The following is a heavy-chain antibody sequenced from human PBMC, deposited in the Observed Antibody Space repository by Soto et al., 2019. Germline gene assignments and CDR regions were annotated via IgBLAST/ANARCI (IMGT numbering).Heavy chain of an antibody. D-gene: IGHD1-1*01. CDR1: GYTFTSYD. Sequence: QVQLVQSGAEVKKPGASVKVSCKASGYTFTSYDINWVRQATGQGLEWMGWMNPNSGNSGYAQKFQGRVTMTRNTSLTTPYPELSSLRSEDTAVYYSATEITTRGMAAWAQGPAVTVPS. J-gene: IGHJ6*02. CDR3: ATEITTRGMAA. V-gene: IGHV1-8*01. CDR2: MNPNSGNS.